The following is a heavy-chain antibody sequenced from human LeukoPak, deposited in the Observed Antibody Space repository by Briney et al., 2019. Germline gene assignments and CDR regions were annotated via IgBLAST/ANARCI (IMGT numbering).Heavy chain of an antibody. J-gene: IGHJ5*02. V-gene: IGHV1-2*02. CDR3: ARGSGRQQLWFDP. Sequence: GASVKVSCKASGYTFTGQYMHWVRQAPGQGLEWMGWINPNSGGTNYAQKFQGRVTMARDTSIGTAYMELSSLRSDDTAVYYCARGSGRQQLWFDPWGQGTLVTVSS. CDR2: INPNSGGT. CDR1: GYTFTGQY. D-gene: IGHD6-13*01.